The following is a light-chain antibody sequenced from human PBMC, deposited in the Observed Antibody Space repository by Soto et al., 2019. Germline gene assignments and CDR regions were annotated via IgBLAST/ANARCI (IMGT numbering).Light chain of an antibody. CDR3: SSYTSSSTRV. J-gene: IGLJ2*01. CDR2: DVS. V-gene: IGLV2-14*01. CDR1: SSDVGGYNY. Sequence: QSVLTQPASVSGSPGQSITISRTGTSSDVGGYNYVSWYQQHPGKAPKRMIYDVSNRPSGVSNRFSGSKSGNTASLTISGLQAEDEGDYYCSSYTSSSTRVFGGGTKLAVL.